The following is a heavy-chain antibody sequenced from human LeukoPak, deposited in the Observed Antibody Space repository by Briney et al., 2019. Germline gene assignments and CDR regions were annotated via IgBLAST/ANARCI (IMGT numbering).Heavy chain of an antibody. CDR2: SDPEDGET. CDR3: VTDRARLFWYFNI. J-gene: IGHJ2*01. V-gene: IGHV1-24*01. D-gene: IGHD2-21*02. Sequence: ASVRDSSKVSGSTLSDLSIHWVRQAPGKGLEYVGGSDPEDGETFHAQNFQGRVTMTEDTNIDTAYMELSSLRSEDTAIYYCVTDRARLFWYFNILRRGALFTVSS. CDR1: GSTLSDLS.